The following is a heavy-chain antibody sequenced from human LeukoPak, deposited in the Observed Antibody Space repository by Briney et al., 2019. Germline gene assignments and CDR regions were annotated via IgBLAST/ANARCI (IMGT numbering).Heavy chain of an antibody. Sequence: ASVKVSCKVSGYTLTELSMHWVRQAPGKGLEWMGGFDPEDGETIYAQKFQGRVTMTEDTSTDTAYMELSSLRSEDTAVYYCATGYYYDSSGLIDAFDIWGQGTMVTVSS. CDR2: FDPEDGET. D-gene: IGHD3-22*01. CDR3: ATGYYYDSSGLIDAFDI. V-gene: IGHV1-24*01. J-gene: IGHJ3*02. CDR1: GYTLTELS.